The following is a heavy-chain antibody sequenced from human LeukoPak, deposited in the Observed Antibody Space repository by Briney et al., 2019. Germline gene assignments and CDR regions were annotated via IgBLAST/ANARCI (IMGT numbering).Heavy chain of an antibody. CDR3: ARHVLPPLYRYGRGDNWFDP. J-gene: IGHJ5*02. CDR2: IYYSGST. D-gene: IGHD5-18*01. Sequence: PSETLSLTCAVYGGSFSGYYWSWVRQPPGKGLEWIGSIYYSGSTYYNPSLKSRVTISVDTSKNQVSLKLRSVTAADTAVYYCARHVLPPLYRYGRGDNWFDPRGQGTLVTVSS. V-gene: IGHV4-34*01. CDR1: GGSFSGYY.